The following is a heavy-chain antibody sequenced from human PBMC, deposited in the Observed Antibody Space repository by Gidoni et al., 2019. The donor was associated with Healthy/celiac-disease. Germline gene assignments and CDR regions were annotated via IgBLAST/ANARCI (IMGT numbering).Heavy chain of an antibody. D-gene: IGHD2-15*01. CDR1: GYTFTGYY. Sequence: QVQLVQSGAEVKKPGASVKVSCKASGYTFTGYYMHWVRQAPGQGLEWMGWINPSSGGTNHAQKFQGRVTMTRDTSISTAYMELSRLRSDDTAVYYCARDIVVVVAAEFGMDVWGKGTTVTVSS. CDR2: INPSSGGT. J-gene: IGHJ6*04. CDR3: ARDIVVVVAAEFGMDV. V-gene: IGHV1-2*02.